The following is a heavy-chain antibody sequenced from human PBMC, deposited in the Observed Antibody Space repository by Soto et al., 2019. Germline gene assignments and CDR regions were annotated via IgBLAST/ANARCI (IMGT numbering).Heavy chain of an antibody. Sequence: EVQLLESGGGLVQPGGSLRLSCAASGFTFSNYAMSWVRQAPGKGLEWVSAVSGSGGTTYYADSVRGRFTISRDNSKNTLYLQMNSLRAEDTAIYFCARCTVDTIVTSDWCNWFDPWGLGTLVTVSS. V-gene: IGHV3-23*01. CDR2: VSGSGGTT. D-gene: IGHD5-18*01. J-gene: IGHJ5*02. CDR1: GFTFSNYA. CDR3: ARCTVDTIVTSDWCNWFDP.